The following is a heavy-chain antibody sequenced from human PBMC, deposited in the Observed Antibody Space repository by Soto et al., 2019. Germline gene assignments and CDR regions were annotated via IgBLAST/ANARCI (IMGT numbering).Heavy chain of an antibody. Sequence: QVQLQESGPGLVKPSETLSLTCTVSGGSISSYYWSWIRQPPGKGLEWIGFIFYSGSTSYNPSLKSRVTISTATSEYQFSLKLNSVTAADTAVYYCASMIGGPVLSFDSWGQGTLVAVSS. CDR1: GGSISSYY. CDR2: IFYSGST. D-gene: IGHD3-10*02. CDR3: ASMIGGPVLSFDS. V-gene: IGHV4-59*01. J-gene: IGHJ5*01.